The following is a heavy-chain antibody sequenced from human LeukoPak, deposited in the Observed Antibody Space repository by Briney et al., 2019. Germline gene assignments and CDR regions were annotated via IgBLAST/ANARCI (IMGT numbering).Heavy chain of an antibody. J-gene: IGHJ6*03. D-gene: IGHD3-3*01. CDR3: ARANYDFWSGYPYYYYYMDV. CDR1: GASISSTTYY. CDR2: IYYNGRA. Sequence: SETLSLTCTVSGASISSTTYYWGWIRQPPGKGLEWLGSIYYNGRALHNPSLKSRVTISVDTSKNQFSLKLSSVTAADTAVYYCARANYDFWSGYPYYYYYMDVWGKGTTVTVSS. V-gene: IGHV4-39*07.